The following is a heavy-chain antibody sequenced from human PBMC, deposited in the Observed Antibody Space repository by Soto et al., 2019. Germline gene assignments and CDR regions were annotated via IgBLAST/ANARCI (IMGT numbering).Heavy chain of an antibody. CDR3: ARDFVVAGIRNYFDY. D-gene: IGHD6-19*01. CDR1: GGSISSYY. V-gene: IGHV4-4*07. CDR2: IYTSGST. J-gene: IGHJ4*02. Sequence: TSETLSLTCTVSGGSISSYYWSWIRQPAGKGLEWIGRIYTSGSTNYNPSLKSRVTMSVDTSKNQFSLKLSSVTAADTAVYYCARDFVVAGIRNYFDYWGQGTLVTVSS.